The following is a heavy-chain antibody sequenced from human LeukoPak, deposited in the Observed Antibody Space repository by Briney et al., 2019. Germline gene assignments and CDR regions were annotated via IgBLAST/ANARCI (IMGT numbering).Heavy chain of an antibody. CDR2: ISAYNGNT. CDR1: GYTFTSYG. J-gene: IGHJ4*02. V-gene: IGHV1-18*01. D-gene: IGHD2-15*01. CDR3: ARDSYCSGGSCYSENINFDY. Sequence: ASVTVSCKASGYTFTSYGISWVRQAPGQGLEWMGWISAYNGNTNYAQKLQGRVTMTTDTSTSTAYMELRSLRSDDTAVYYCARDSYCSGGSCYSENINFDYWGQGTLVTVSS.